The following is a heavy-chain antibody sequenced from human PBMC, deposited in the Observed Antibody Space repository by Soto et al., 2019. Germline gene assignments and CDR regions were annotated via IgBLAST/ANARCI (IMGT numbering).Heavy chain of an antibody. CDR2: ISGSGGST. V-gene: IGHV3-23*01. CDR3: AKDYIVVVDFGENDAFDI. D-gene: IGHD2-2*01. CDR1: GFTFSSYA. J-gene: IGHJ3*02. Sequence: PGGSLRLSCAASGFTFSSYAMSWVRQAPGKGLEWVSAISGSGGSTYYADSVKGRFTISRDNSKNTLYLQMNSLRAEDTAVYYCAKDYIVVVDFGENDAFDIWGQGTMVTVSS.